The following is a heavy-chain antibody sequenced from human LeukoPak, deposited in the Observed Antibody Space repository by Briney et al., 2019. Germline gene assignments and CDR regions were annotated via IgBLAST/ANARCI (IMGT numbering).Heavy chain of an antibody. D-gene: IGHD3-3*01. CDR2: IYHSGST. CDR1: GYSISSGYY. CDR3: ARGSDFWSGYFCLFDY. V-gene: IGHV4-38-2*02. J-gene: IGHJ4*02. Sequence: SETLSLTCTVSGYSISSGYYWGWIRQPPGKGLEWIGSIYHSGSTYYNPSLKSRVTISVDTSKNQFSLKLSSGTAADTAVYYCARGSDFWSGYFCLFDYWGQGTLVTVSS.